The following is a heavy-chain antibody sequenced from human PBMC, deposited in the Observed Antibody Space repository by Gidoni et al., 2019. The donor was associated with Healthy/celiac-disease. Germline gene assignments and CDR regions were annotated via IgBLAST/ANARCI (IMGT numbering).Heavy chain of an antibody. Sequence: EVQLLEPGGGLVQPGGSLRRSCAASGCTFSSYAMCWVRQAPGKGLGWVSAISGSGGSTYYADSVKGRFTISRDNSKNPLYLQMNSLRAEDTAVYYCAKRVGPALAPGYYYYGMDVWGQGTTVTVSS. J-gene: IGHJ6*02. CDR3: AKRVGPALAPGYYYYGMDV. D-gene: IGHD2-2*01. CDR1: GCTFSSYA. V-gene: IGHV3-23*01. CDR2: ISGSGGST.